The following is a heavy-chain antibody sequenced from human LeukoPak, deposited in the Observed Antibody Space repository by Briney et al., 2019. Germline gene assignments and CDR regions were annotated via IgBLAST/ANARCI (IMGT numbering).Heavy chain of an antibody. CDR3: AAASAFSSSWRS. J-gene: IGHJ5*02. V-gene: IGHV3-23*01. Sequence: GGSLRLSCAASGFTFSSYAMSWVRQAPGKGLEWVSAISGSGGSTYYADSVKGRFTISRDNAKKSLFLQMNSLRAEDTAVYYCAAASAFSSSWRSWGQGTVVSVSS. CDR2: ISGSGGST. CDR1: GFTFSSYA. D-gene: IGHD6-13*01.